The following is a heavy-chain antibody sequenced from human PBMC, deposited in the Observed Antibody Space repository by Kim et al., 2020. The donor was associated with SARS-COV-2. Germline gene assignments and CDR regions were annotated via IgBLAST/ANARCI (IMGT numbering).Heavy chain of an antibody. CDR3: ARGGDIVGATVLKPDDY. CDR2: INHSGST. D-gene: IGHD1-26*01. Sequence: SETLSLTCAVYGGSFSGYYWSWIRQPPGKGLEWIGEINHSGSTNYNPSLKSRVTISVDTSKNQFSLKLSSVTAADTAVYYCARGGDIVGATVLKPDDYWGQGTLVTVSS. CDR1: GGSFSGYY. J-gene: IGHJ4*02. V-gene: IGHV4-34*01.